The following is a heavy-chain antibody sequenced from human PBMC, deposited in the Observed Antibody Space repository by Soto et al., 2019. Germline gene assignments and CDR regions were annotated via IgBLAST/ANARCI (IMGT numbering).Heavy chain of an antibody. CDR2: IIPIFGTA. D-gene: IGHD4-17*01. Sequence: SVKVSCKASGGTFSSYAISWVRRAPGRGLEWMGGIIPIFGTANYAQKFQGRVTITADESTSTAYMELSSLRSEDTAVYYSARDPLSEGSGPTRDYAFEYWGQGTLLSLSS. V-gene: IGHV1-69*13. J-gene: IGHJ4*02. CDR1: GGTFSSYA. CDR3: ARDPLSEGSGPTRDYAFEY.